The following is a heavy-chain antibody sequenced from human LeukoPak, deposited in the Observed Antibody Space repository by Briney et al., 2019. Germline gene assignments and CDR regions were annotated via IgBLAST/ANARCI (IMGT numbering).Heavy chain of an antibody. CDR3: ARDPPITIPDAFDI. CDR1: GFTFSSYS. D-gene: IGHD3-3*01. V-gene: IGHV3-21*01. Sequence: GGSLRLSCAASGFTFSSYSMNWVRQAPGKGLEWVSSISSSSSYIYYADSVKGRFTISRDNAKNSLYLQMNSLRAEDTAVYYCARDPPITIPDAFDIWGQGTMVTVSS. CDR2: ISSSSSYI. J-gene: IGHJ3*02.